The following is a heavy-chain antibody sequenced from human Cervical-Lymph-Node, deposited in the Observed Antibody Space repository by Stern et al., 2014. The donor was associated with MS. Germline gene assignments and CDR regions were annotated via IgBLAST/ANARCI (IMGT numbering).Heavy chain of an antibody. Sequence: EVHLVESGGGLVKPGGSLSLSCAASGFSFSSYSMNWVRQAPGKGLEWVSSISSSSTYIYYADSVKGRFTISRDNAKNSLCLQMNSLRAEDTAVYYCARDGDNSLRRKVAWFDPWGQGTVVTVSS. CDR3: ARDGDNSLRRKVAWFDP. D-gene: IGHD5/OR15-5a*01. V-gene: IGHV3-21*01. J-gene: IGHJ5*02. CDR1: GFSFSSYS. CDR2: ISSSSTYI.